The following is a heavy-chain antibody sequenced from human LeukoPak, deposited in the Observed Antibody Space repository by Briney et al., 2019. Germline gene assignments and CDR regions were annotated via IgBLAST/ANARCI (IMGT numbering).Heavy chain of an antibody. J-gene: IGHJ5*02. D-gene: IGHD3-10*01. CDR2: IIPILGIA. CDR1: GGTFSSYA. Sequence: SVKVSCKASGGTFSSYAISWVRQAPGQGLEWMGRIIPILGIANYAQKFQGRVTITADKSTSTAYMELSSLRSEDTAVYYCARHITMVRGVMTGWFDPWGQGTLVTVSS. CDR3: ARHITMVRGVMTGWFDP. V-gene: IGHV1-69*04.